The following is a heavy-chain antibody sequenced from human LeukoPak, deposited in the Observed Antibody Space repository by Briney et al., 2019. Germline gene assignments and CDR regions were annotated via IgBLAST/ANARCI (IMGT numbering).Heavy chain of an antibody. CDR1: GGSISSYY. V-gene: IGHV4-59*01. J-gene: IGHJ4*02. Sequence: SETLSLTCTVSGGSISSYYWSWIRQPPGKGLEWIGYISYSGNTNYNPSFKSRVTISVDTSNNQFSLKLSSVTAADTAVYYCARYVWGSYPTFEDYWGQGILVTVSS. CDR2: ISYSGNT. CDR3: ARYVWGSYPTFEDY. D-gene: IGHD3-16*02.